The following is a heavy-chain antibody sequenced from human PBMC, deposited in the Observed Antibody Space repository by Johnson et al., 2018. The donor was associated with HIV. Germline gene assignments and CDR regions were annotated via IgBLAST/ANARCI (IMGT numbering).Heavy chain of an antibody. V-gene: IGHV3-66*01. J-gene: IGHJ3*02. D-gene: IGHD1-26*01. CDR2: IYSCGST. Sequence: EVQLVESGGGVVQPGRSLRLSCAVSGFTFDDYGVSWVRQAPGKGLEWVAVIYSCGSTYYADSVKGRFTISRDHSKNTLYLQMNSLRAEDTAVYYCATSHGSHGAFDIWGQGTMVTVSS. CDR1: GFTFDDYG. CDR3: ATSHGSHGAFDI.